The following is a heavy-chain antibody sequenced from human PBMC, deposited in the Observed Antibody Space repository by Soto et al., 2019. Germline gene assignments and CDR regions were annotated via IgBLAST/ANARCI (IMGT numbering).Heavy chain of an antibody. J-gene: IGHJ5*02. CDR3: ARWWSGSRQGFDP. D-gene: IGHD3-3*01. CDR1: GGSISSGDYY. Sequence: QVQLQESGPGLVKPSQTLSLPCTVSGGSISSGDYYWSWIRQHPGKGLEWIGYISYSGSTYYKPSLKSRVTISGDTSKNQFSLKLSSVTAADTAVYYCARWWSGSRQGFDPWGQGTLVTVSS. CDR2: ISYSGST. V-gene: IGHV4-31*03.